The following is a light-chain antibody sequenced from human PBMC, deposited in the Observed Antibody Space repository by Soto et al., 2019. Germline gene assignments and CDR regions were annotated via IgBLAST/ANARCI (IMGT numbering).Light chain of an antibody. CDR2: DTS. V-gene: IGLV7-46*01. Sequence: QAVVTQEPSLTVSPGGTVSRTCGSSTGAVTSTHYPYGFQQKPGQAPRTLIYDTSNRHSWTPARFSGSLLGGKAALALSGAQPEDEADYYCVMSPSGARVFGGGTELTVL. CDR1: TGAVTSTHY. J-gene: IGLJ3*02. CDR3: VMSPSGARV.